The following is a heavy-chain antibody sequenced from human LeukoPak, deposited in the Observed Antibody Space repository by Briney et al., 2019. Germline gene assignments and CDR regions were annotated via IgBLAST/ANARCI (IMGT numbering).Heavy chain of an antibody. J-gene: IGHJ4*02. V-gene: IGHV3-66*04. Sequence: PGGSLRLSCAASGFTVSSTYMSWVRQAPGKGQEWVSVIYSGGSTYYADSVRGRFTISRDNSKNTLYLQMNTLRAEDTAVYYCACQGRDSYDSSGYYPDDYWAREPWSPSPQ. CDR2: IYSGGST. CDR3: ACQGRDSYDSSGYYPDDY. D-gene: IGHD3-22*01. CDR1: GFTVSSTY.